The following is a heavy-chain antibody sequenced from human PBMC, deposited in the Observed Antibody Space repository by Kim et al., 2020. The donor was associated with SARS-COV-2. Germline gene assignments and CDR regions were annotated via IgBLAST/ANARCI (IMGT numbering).Heavy chain of an antibody. J-gene: IGHJ4*02. D-gene: IGHD5-18*01. Sequence: GGSLRLSCGVSGFIFSDFEMIWVRQAPGKGLEWISYISNTGGTINYSGSVKGRFTISRDNAKFSLYLQMNSLRADDTAVYYCARPVDASMLVFSDYWGQGTLVAVSS. CDR1: GFIFSDFE. CDR3: ARPVDASMLVFSDY. CDR2: ISNTGGTI. V-gene: IGHV3-48*03.